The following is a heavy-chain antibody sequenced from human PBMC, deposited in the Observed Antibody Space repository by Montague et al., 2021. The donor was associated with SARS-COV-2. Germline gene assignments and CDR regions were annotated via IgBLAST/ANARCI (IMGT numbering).Heavy chain of an antibody. J-gene: IGHJ6*02. D-gene: IGHD3-10*01. Sequence: SETLSLTCAVYGGSFSGYYWSWIRQPPGKGLEWIGEINHSGSASYNPSLKSRVTMSVDTSKNQFSLKLSSVTAADTAVYYCARVRYYGSGTSLGMDVWGQGTTVTVSS. CDR2: INHSGSA. CDR3: ARVRYYGSGTSLGMDV. V-gene: IGHV4-34*01. CDR1: GGSFSGYY.